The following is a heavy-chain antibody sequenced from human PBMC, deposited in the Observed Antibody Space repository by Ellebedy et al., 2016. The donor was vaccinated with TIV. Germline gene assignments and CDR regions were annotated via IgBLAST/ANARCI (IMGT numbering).Heavy chain of an antibody. CDR1: GFTFTNFW. D-gene: IGHD2-15*01. Sequence: PGGSLRLSCAASGFTFTNFWMHWVRQPPGKGLLSVSRINIDGSITTYADSVKGRFTVSRDNDRDTLYLEMNSLRAEDTAVYFCSRGWSTPDSWGQGTLVIVSS. CDR3: SRGWSTPDS. J-gene: IGHJ4*02. V-gene: IGHV3-74*01. CDR2: INIDGSIT.